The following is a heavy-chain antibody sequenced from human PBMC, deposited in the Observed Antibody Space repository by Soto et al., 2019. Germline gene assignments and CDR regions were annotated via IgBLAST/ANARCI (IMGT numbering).Heavy chain of an antibody. Sequence: ASVKVSCKASGNTFTSYDINWVRQATVHGLEWMGWINPNSGNIGYAQKFQGRVTMTRDTAIRTAYMEVSRLRSDDTAVYYCARGRASGSYYLTDYWGQGTLVTVSS. CDR3: ARGRASGSYYLTDY. V-gene: IGHV1-8*01. CDR1: GNTFTSYD. CDR2: INPNSGNI. D-gene: IGHD3-10*01. J-gene: IGHJ4*02.